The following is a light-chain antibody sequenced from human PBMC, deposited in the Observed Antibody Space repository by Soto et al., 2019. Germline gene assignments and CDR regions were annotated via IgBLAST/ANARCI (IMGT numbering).Light chain of an antibody. CDR1: EAISSYY. V-gene: IGKV3-20*01. Sequence: DIVLMQSPDTLSLSPGERATLSCRASEAISSYYIAWYQQKPGQAPRLLIFGASTWETGIPDRFSGSWSGTDFTLTISRLEPEDFAVYYCQNFGDSPFTFGPGTKVDIK. CDR2: GAS. CDR3: QNFGDSPFT. J-gene: IGKJ3*01.